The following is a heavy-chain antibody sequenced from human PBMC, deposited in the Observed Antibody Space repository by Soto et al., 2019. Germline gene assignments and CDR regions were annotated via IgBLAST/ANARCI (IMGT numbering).Heavy chain of an antibody. CDR3: ARILASPGSRWEPNVDY. D-gene: IGHD6-13*01. V-gene: IGHV2-26*01. CDR2: IFSNDEK. J-gene: IGHJ4*02. Sequence: QVTLKESGPVLVKPTETLTLTCTVSGFSLSNARMGVSWIRQPPGKALEWLAHIFSNDEKSYSTSLKSRLTISKDTSKSQVVLTMTNMDPVDTATYYCARILASPGSRWEPNVDYWGQGTLVTVSS. CDR1: GFSLSNARMG.